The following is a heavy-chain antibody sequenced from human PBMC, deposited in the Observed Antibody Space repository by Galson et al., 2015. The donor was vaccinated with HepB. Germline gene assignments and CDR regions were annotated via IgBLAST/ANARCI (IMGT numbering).Heavy chain of an antibody. J-gene: IGHJ4*02. Sequence: SLRLSCAASGFTFGDYAMSWFRQAPGKGLEWVGFIRSKAYGGTTEYAASVKGRFTISRDDSKSIAYLQMNSLKTEDTAVYYCTRYLREYCSSTSCYPFDYWGQGTLVTVSS. CDR1: GFTFGDYA. D-gene: IGHD2-2*01. V-gene: IGHV3-49*03. CDR3: TRYLREYCSSTSCYPFDY. CDR2: IRSKAYGGTT.